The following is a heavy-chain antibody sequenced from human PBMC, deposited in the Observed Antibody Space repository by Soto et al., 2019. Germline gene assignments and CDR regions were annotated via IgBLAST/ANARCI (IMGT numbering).Heavy chain of an antibody. CDR1: GESIVGLPY. CDR3: ARSQFGSFYRKYFDS. D-gene: IGHD1-26*01. Sequence: QVQLQESGPGLVKPSGTLSLTCSVSGESIVGLPYWNWIRQSPGQGLEWLGHIYHSDTTTYNPSFKSRVSMSVDTSKHQFSLTLNSVTTADTAVYYCARSQFGSFYRKYFDSWGPGIRVAVSS. CDR2: IYHSDTT. V-gene: IGHV4-59*11. J-gene: IGHJ4*02.